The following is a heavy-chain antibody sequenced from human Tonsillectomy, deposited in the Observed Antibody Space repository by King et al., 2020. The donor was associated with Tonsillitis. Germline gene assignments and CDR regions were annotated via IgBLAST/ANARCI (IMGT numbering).Heavy chain of an antibody. CDR1: GYTFSSYG. V-gene: IGHV1-18*04. J-gene: IGHJ4*02. Sequence: QVQLVESGAEVKKPGASVKVSCTASGYTFSSYGISWVRQAPGQGLEWMGWISAYNGKTNYAQQLQGRVTVTTDTSTSTGYMELRNLTSEDTAVYYWARGVDFYDATFDYWGQGTLVTVS. CDR3: ARGVDFYDATFDY. CDR2: ISAYNGKT. D-gene: IGHD3-22*01.